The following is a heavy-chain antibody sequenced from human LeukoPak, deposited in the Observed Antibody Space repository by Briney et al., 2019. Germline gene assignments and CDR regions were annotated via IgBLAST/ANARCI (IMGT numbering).Heavy chain of an antibody. J-gene: IGHJ5*02. V-gene: IGHV1-3*01. D-gene: IGHD3-3*01. Sequence: SVKVSCKASGYTFTSYAMHWVRQAPGQRLEWMGWINAGNGNTKYSQKFQGRVTITRDTSASTAYMELSSLRSEDTAVYYCAREASGYDFWSGYWYWFDPWGQGTLVTVSS. CDR1: GYTFTSYA. CDR3: AREASGYDFWSGYWYWFDP. CDR2: INAGNGNT.